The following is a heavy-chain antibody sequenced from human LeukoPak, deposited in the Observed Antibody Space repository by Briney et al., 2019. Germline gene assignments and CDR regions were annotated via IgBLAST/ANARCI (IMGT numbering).Heavy chain of an antibody. Sequence: SETLSLTCTVSGGSISSHFWSWIRQPPGKGLEWIGYIYYSGSTNYNPSLKSRVTISVDTSKNQFSLKLSSVTAADTAVYYCARSQGYCTNGVCYLNWFDPWGQGTLVTVSS. V-gene: IGHV4-59*11. CDR3: ARSQGYCTNGVCYLNWFDP. CDR2: IYYSGST. J-gene: IGHJ5*02. D-gene: IGHD2-8*01. CDR1: GGSISSHF.